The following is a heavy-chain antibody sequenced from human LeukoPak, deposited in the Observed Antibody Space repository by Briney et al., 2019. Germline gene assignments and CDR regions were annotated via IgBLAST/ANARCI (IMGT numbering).Heavy chain of an antibody. CDR2: INPSGGST. J-gene: IGHJ4*02. CDR3: ARGDRMVRGVEAFDY. V-gene: IGHV1-46*01. Sequence: ASVKVSCKASGYTFTSYYTHWVRQAPGQGLEWMGIINPSGGSTSYAQKFQGRVTMTRDTSTSTVYMELSSLRSEDTAVYYCARGDRMVRGVEAFDYWGQGTLVTVSS. D-gene: IGHD3-10*01. CDR1: GYTFTSYY.